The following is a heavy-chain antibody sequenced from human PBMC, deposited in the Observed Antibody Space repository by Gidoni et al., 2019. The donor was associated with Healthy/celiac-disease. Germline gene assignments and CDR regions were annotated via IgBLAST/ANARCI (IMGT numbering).Heavy chain of an antibody. D-gene: IGHD3-22*01. CDR1: GFTSSSYS. J-gene: IGHJ6*02. V-gene: IGHV3-21*06. Sequence: EVQLVESGGGLVKPGGSLRLSCAASGFTSSSYSMHWVRQAPGKGLECVSSISSSSSYIYYADSVNGRFTISRDNAKNSLYLQMNSLRAEDTAVYYCARDTPTMIVAVDYYYYGMDVWGQGTTVTVSS. CDR2: ISSSSSYI. CDR3: ARDTPTMIVAVDYYYYGMDV.